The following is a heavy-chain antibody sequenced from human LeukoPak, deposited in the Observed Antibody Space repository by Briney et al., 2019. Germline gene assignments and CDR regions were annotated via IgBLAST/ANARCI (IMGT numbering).Heavy chain of an antibody. V-gene: IGHV4-4*07. D-gene: IGHD6-13*01. Sequence: SETLSLTCSVSGGSISTYYWSWIRQSAGKGLEWIGRIYKSGSSNYNPSLKSRVSMSVDSSKNHFSLNLTSVTAEDTAVYYCARALGGGSWYYYNILVSWFDPWGQGTLVTVSS. CDR2: IYKSGSS. CDR1: GGSISTYY. CDR3: ARALGGGSWYYYNILVSWFDP. J-gene: IGHJ5*02.